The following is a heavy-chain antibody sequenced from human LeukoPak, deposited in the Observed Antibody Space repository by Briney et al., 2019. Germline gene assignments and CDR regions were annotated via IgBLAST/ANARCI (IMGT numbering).Heavy chain of an antibody. CDR2: IYYSGST. V-gene: IGHV4-59*01. J-gene: IGHJ4*02. CDR3: ARAGGYEFYFDY. Sequence: PSETLSLTCTVSGGSISNYYWSWIRQPPGKGLEWIGYIYYSGSTNYNPSLKSRVTISVDTSKNQFSLKLSSVTAADTAVYYCARAGGYEFYFDYWGQGTLVTVSS. CDR1: GGSISNYY. D-gene: IGHD5-12*01.